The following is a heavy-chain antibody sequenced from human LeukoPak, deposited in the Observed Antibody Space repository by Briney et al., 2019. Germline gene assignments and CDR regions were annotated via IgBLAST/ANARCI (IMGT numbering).Heavy chain of an antibody. Sequence: PGGSLRLSCAASGFTFSSYGMHWVRQAPGKGLEWVAVISYDGSNKYYADSVKGRFTISRDNSKNTLYLQMNSLRAEDTAVYYCVPPISRVDTAMVNVDYWGQGTLVTVSS. D-gene: IGHD5-18*01. CDR3: VPPISRVDTAMVNVDY. CDR1: GFTFSSYG. V-gene: IGHV3-30*03. J-gene: IGHJ4*02. CDR2: ISYDGSNK.